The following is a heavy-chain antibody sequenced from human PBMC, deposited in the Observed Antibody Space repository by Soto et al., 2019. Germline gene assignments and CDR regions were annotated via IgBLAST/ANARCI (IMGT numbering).Heavy chain of an antibody. Sequence: GGSLRLSCAASGFTFSSYAMSWVRQAPGKGLEWVSAISGSGGSTYYADSVKGRFTISRDNSKNTLYLQMNSLRAEDTAVYYCAKEEDPTEFLEWYTFDYWGQGTLVTVSS. CDR2: ISGSGGST. CDR1: GFTFSSYA. V-gene: IGHV3-23*01. CDR3: AKEEDPTEFLEWYTFDY. J-gene: IGHJ4*02. D-gene: IGHD3-3*01.